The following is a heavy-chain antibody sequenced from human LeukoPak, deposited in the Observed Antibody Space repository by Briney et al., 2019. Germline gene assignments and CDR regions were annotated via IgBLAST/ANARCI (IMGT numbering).Heavy chain of an antibody. Sequence: SVKVSCKASVGTFSIYAITWVRQAPGQGLEWMGRIIPILGIANYAQKFQGRVTITADKSTSTAYMDLSSLRSEDTAVYYCARERMTTVTTMDYYYYGMDVWGQGTTVTVSS. CDR3: ARERMTTVTTMDYYYYGMDV. CDR1: VGTFSIYA. J-gene: IGHJ6*02. V-gene: IGHV1-69*04. D-gene: IGHD4-17*01. CDR2: IIPILGIA.